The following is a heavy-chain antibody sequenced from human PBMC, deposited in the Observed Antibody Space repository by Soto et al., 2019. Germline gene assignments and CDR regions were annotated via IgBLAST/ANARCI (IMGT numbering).Heavy chain of an antibody. V-gene: IGHV4-39*01. CDR1: GGSISGSSYY. CDR2: VYYTGNT. D-gene: IGHD3-16*01. J-gene: IGHJ5*01. CDR3: ASQFEDDYVWGTFLPDS. Sequence: QLQLQESGPGLVKPSETLSLTCTVSGGSISGSSYYWGWIRQPPGKGLEWIGNVYYTGNTYYNPSLQSRVTISVDTSNNQFFLKLTSVAAADTTVYYCASQFEDDYVWGTFLPDSWGQGTLVTVSS.